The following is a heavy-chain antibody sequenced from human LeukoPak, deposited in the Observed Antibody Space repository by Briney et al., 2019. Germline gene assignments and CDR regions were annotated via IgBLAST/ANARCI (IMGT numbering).Heavy chain of an antibody. CDR3: ARAVTWIDP. V-gene: IGHV3-30*02. CDR2: IQNDGNDK. CDR1: GFTFSTYG. Sequence: GGSLRLSCVGSGFTFSTYGMHWVRQAPGKGLEWVAFIQNDGNDKYYADSVKGRFTVSKDNSKNTVDLQMNGLRTEDTAVYYCARAVTWIDPWGQGTLVTVSS. J-gene: IGHJ5*02.